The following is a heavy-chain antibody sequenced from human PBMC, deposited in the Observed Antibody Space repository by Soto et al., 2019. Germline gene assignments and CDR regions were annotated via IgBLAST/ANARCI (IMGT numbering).Heavy chain of an antibody. CDR1: GGSISSYY. V-gene: IGHV4-59*01. CDR3: ARVSLLGGYYRGFDY. D-gene: IGHD3-3*01. J-gene: IGHJ4*02. CDR2: IYYSGST. Sequence: SETLSLTCTVSGGSISSYYWSWIRQPPGKGLEWIGYIYYSGSTNYNPSLKSRVTISVDTSKNQFSLKLSSVTAADTAVYYCARVSLLGGYYRGFDYWGQGTLVTVSS.